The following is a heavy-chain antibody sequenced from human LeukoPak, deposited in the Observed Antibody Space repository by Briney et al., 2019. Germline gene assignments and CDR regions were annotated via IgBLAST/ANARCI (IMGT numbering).Heavy chain of an antibody. J-gene: IGHJ3*02. D-gene: IGHD4-17*01. CDR1: GDTFTRYG. CDR3: AREDPYGDYEVRNAFDI. V-gene: IGHV1-69*13. Sequence: SVKVSCKASGDTFTRYGISWVRQAPGQGLEWMGGIIPIFGTANYAQKFQGRVTITADESTSTAYMELSSPRSEDTAVYYCAREDPYGDYEVRNAFDIWGQGTMVTVSS. CDR2: IIPIFGTA.